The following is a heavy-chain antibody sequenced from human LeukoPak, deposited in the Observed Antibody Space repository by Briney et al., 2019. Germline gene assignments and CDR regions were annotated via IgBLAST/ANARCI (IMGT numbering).Heavy chain of an antibody. D-gene: IGHD1-26*01. J-gene: IGHJ4*02. V-gene: IGHV1-3*03. Sequence: ASVKVSCKASGYTFTSYAMHWVRQAPGQRLEWMGWINAGNGNTKYSQEFQGRVTITRDTSASTAYMELSSLRSEDMAVYYCARGGWELLLYYFDYWGQGTLVTVSS. CDR1: GYTFTSYA. CDR2: INAGNGNT. CDR3: ARGGWELLLYYFDY.